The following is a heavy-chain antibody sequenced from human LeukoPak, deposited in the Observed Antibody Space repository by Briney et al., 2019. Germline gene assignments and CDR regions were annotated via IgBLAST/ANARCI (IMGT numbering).Heavy chain of an antibody. CDR1: GFTFDDYA. J-gene: IGHJ3*02. V-gene: IGHV3-9*03. D-gene: IGHD6-13*01. Sequence: PGRSLRLSCAASGFTFDDYAMHWVRHAPGKGLEWVSGISWNSGSIDYADSVKGRFTISRDNAKNSLYLQMNSLRAEDMALYYCAKGLYSSSLDAFDIWGQGTMVTVSS. CDR3: AKGLYSSSLDAFDI. CDR2: ISWNSGSI.